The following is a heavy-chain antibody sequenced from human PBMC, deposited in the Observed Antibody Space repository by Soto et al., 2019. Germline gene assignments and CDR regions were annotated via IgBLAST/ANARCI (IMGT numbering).Heavy chain of an antibody. CDR2: MNPNSGNT. V-gene: IGHV1-8*01. Sequence: ASVKVSCKASGYTFASYDINWVRQATGQGLEWMGWMNPNSGNTGYAQKFQGRVTMTRNTSISTAYMELSSLRSEDTAVYYCAREAVGGTAFDIWGQGTMVTVSS. D-gene: IGHD1-26*01. CDR1: GYTFASYD. CDR3: AREAVGGTAFDI. J-gene: IGHJ3*02.